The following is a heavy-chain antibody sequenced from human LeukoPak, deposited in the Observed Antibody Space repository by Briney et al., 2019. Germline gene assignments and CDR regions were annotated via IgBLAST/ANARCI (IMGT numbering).Heavy chain of an antibody. J-gene: IGHJ5*02. V-gene: IGHV3-7*03. Sequence: GGSLRLSCAVSGFTFTNYWMSWARQSPGKGLEWVANIYLDGSRAYYVDSVKGRFTISRDNAKNSLFLQMNSLSAEDTAVYYCAKKYSTGLDPWGQGTLVTVSS. CDR1: GFTFTNYW. CDR3: AKKYSTGLDP. D-gene: IGHD1-26*01. CDR2: IYLDGSRA.